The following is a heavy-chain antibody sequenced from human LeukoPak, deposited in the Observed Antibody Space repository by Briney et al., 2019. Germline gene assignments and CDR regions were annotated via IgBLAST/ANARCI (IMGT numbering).Heavy chain of an antibody. Sequence: SETLSLTCVVSGFSISSGYYWGWIGQPPGKGLECIGNIHPSGTTFFNSSLNSRVTMSIDTSKNQFSLKLTSVTAADTAVYYCAREVERRIVNWGQGILVTVSS. V-gene: IGHV4-38-2*02. D-gene: IGHD1-1*01. CDR1: GFSISSGYY. CDR3: AREVERRIVN. J-gene: IGHJ4*02. CDR2: IHPSGTT.